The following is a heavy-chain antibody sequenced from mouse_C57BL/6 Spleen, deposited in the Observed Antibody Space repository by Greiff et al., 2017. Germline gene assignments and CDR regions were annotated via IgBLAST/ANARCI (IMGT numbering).Heavy chain of an antibody. CDR3: ARERDGYGFAY. CDR1: GYAFTNYL. J-gene: IGHJ3*01. D-gene: IGHD2-2*01. Sequence: QVQLQQSGAELVRPGTSVKVSCKASGYAFTNYLIEWVKQRPGQGLEWIGVINPGSGGTNYNEKFKGKATLTADKSSSTAYMQLSSLTSEDSAVYFCARERDGYGFAYWGQGTLVTVSA. V-gene: IGHV1-54*01. CDR2: INPGSGGT.